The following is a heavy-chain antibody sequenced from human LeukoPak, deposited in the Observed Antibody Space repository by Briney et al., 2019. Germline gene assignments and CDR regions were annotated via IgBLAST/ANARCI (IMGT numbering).Heavy chain of an antibody. CDR2: IYSGGST. J-gene: IGHJ6*03. CDR1: GFTVSSNH. D-gene: IGHD3-10*01. CDR3: AREVYGSGSYFNGYYYMHV. Sequence: PGGSLRLSCAASGFTVSSNHMSWVRQAPGKGLKWVSVIYSGGSTYYADSVKGRFTISRDNSKNTLYLQMNSLRAEDTAVYYCAREVYGSGSYFNGYYYMHVWGKGTTVTVSS. V-gene: IGHV3-53*01.